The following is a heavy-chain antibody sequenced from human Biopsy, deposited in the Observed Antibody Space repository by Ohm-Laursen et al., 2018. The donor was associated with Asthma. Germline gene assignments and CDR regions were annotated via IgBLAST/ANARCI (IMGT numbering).Heavy chain of an antibody. J-gene: IGHJ4*02. V-gene: IGHV3-30*03. CDR3: ASQSSGPDFWSGYYYFDY. CDR1: GFTFGDYC. Sequence: SLRLSCSASGFTFGDYCMSWVRQAPGKGLEWVAVISHDGSNKYYADSVKGRFTISRDNSKNTLYLQMTSLRAEDTAVYYCASQSSGPDFWSGYYYFDYWGQGTLVTVSS. CDR2: ISHDGSNK. D-gene: IGHD3-3*01.